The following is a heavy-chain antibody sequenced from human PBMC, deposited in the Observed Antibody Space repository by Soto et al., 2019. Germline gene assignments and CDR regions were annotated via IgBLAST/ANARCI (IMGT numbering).Heavy chain of an antibody. CDR1: GFTFSSYG. D-gene: IGHD3-3*01. CDR3: AKDRGVVIILNWFDP. Sequence: QVQLVESGGGVVQPGRSLRLSCAASGFTFSSYGMHWVRQASGKGLEWVAVISYDGSNKYYADSVKGRFTISRDNSKNTLYLQMNSLRAEDTAVYYCAKDRGVVIILNWFDPWGQGTLVTVSS. V-gene: IGHV3-30*18. CDR2: ISYDGSNK. J-gene: IGHJ5*02.